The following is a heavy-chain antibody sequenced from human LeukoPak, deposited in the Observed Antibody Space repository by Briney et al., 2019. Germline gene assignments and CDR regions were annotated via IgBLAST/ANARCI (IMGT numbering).Heavy chain of an antibody. CDR1: GFTFSSYA. CDR2: ISYDGSNK. D-gene: IGHD1-7*01. V-gene: IGHV3-30-3*01. CDR3: ARCYITGTTSGAFDI. J-gene: IGHJ3*02. Sequence: GGSLRLSCAASGFTFSSYAMHWVRQAPGKGLEWVAVISYDGSNKYYADSVKGRFTISRDNSKNTLYLQMNSLRAEDTAVYYCARCYITGTTSGAFDIWGQGTMVTVSS.